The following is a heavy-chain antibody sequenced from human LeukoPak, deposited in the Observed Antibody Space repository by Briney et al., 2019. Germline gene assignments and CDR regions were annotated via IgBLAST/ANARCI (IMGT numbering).Heavy chain of an antibody. J-gene: IGHJ4*02. CDR2: IYYSGST. CDR3: ARSPTPLNHFDY. D-gene: IGHD1-14*01. Sequence: SETLSLTCTVSGGSISSGGYYWSWIRQHPGKGLEWIGYIYYSGSTYYNPSLKSPVTISVDTSKNQFSLKLSSVTAADTDVYYCARSPTPLNHFDYWGQGALVSVSS. CDR1: GGSISSGGYY. V-gene: IGHV4-31*01.